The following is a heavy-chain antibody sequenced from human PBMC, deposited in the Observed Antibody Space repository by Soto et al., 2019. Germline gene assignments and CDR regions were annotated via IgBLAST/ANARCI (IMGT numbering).Heavy chain of an antibody. CDR1: GGTFSSYA. D-gene: IGHD3-22*01. Sequence: QVQLVQSGAEVKKPGSSVKVSCKASGGTFSSYAISWVRQAPGQGLEWMGGIIPIFGTANYAQKFQGRVTITADESTSTVYMELSSLRSEDTAVYYCARAAYYYDSSGYSPPDYWGQGTLVTVSS. V-gene: IGHV1-69*01. CDR2: IIPIFGTA. CDR3: ARAAYYYDSSGYSPPDY. J-gene: IGHJ4*02.